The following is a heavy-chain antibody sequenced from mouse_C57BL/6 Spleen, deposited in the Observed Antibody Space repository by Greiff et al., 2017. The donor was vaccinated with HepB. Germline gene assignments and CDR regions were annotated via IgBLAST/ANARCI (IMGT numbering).Heavy chain of an antibody. D-gene: IGHD2-1*01. CDR1: GFSFNTYA. CDR3: VRHGGNLNYYAMDY. J-gene: IGHJ4*01. V-gene: IGHV10-1*01. Sequence: EVKLVESGGGLVQPKGSLKLSCAASGFSFNTYAMNWVRQAPGKGLEWVARIRSKSNNYATYYADSVKDRFTISRDDSESMLYLQMNNLKTEDTAMYYCVRHGGNLNYYAMDYWGQGTSVTVSS. CDR2: IRSKSNNYAT.